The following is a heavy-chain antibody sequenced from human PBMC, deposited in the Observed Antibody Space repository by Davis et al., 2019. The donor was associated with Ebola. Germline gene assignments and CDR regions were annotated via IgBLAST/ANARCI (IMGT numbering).Heavy chain of an antibody. CDR2: IYPGDSDT. CDR3: ASSGYQLLQVEGHDAFDI. V-gene: IGHV5-51*01. Sequence: GESLKISCKGSGYSFTSYWIGWVRQMPGKGLEWMGIIYPGDSDTRYRPSFQGQVTISADKSISTAYLQWSSLKASDTAMYYCASSGYQLLQVEGHDAFDIWGQGTMVTVSS. CDR1: GYSFTSYW. D-gene: IGHD2-2*01. J-gene: IGHJ3*02.